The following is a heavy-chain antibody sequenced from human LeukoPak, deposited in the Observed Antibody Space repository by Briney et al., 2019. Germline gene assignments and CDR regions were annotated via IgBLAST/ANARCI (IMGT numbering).Heavy chain of an antibody. Sequence: SETLSLTCAVSGGSISSSNWWSWVRQPPGKGLEWIGEIYHSGSTNYNPSLKSRVTISVDTSKNQFSLKLSSVTAADTAVYYCARVSVFNWFDPWGQGTLVTVSS. V-gene: IGHV4-4*02. CDR2: IYHSGST. CDR3: ARVSVFNWFDP. J-gene: IGHJ5*02. CDR1: GGSISSSNW.